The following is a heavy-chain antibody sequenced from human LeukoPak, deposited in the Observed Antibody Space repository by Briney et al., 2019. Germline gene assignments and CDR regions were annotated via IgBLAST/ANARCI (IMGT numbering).Heavy chain of an antibody. D-gene: IGHD5-18*01. J-gene: IGHJ4*02. Sequence: SETLSLTCTVSGGSISSYYWSWIRQPPGKGLEWIGYIYYSGSTNYNPSLKSRVTISVDTSKNQFSLKLSSVTAADTAVYYCARATAMVARAFDYWGQGTLVTVSS. V-gene: IGHV4-59*01. CDR3: ARATAMVARAFDY. CDR1: GGSISSYY. CDR2: IYYSGST.